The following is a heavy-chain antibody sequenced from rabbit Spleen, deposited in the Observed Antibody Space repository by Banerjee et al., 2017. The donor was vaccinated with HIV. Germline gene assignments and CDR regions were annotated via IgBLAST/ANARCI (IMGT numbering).Heavy chain of an antibody. CDR2: INAVTGKA. D-gene: IGHD4-1*01. V-gene: IGHV1S40*01. Sequence: QSLEESGGGLVQPEGSLKLSCTASGFSFSNKAVMCWVRQAPGKGLEWIACINAVTGKAVYASWAKGRYTFSKSSSTTVTLEMTSLTAADTATYFCARDLAAVIGWNFGWWGQGTLVTVS. CDR3: ARDLAAVIGWNFGW. CDR1: GFSFSNKAV. J-gene: IGHJ3*01.